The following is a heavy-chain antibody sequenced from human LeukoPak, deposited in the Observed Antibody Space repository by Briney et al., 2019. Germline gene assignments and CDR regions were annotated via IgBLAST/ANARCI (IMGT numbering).Heavy chain of an antibody. D-gene: IGHD4-11*01. J-gene: IGHJ4*02. Sequence: ASVKVSCKASGYTFTGYYMHWVRQALGQGLEWMGWINPNSGGTNYAQKFQGRVTMTRDTSISTAYMELSRLRSDDTAVYYCARGPSYSNYLFDYWGQGTLVTVSS. CDR3: ARGPSYSNYLFDY. CDR2: INPNSGGT. CDR1: GYTFTGYY. V-gene: IGHV1-2*02.